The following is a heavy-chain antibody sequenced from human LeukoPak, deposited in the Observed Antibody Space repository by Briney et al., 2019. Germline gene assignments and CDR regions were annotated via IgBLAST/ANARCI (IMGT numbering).Heavy chain of an antibody. D-gene: IGHD6-13*01. CDR1: GYTFTGYY. CDR2: INPNSGGT. V-gene: IGHV1-2*02. J-gene: IGHJ4*02. Sequence: ASVKVSCKASGYTFTGYYMHWVRQAPGQGLEWMGWINPNSGGTNYAQKFQGRVTMTRDTSISTAYMELSRLRSDDTAVYYCARDKAIAAAGTEFDYWGQGTLVTVSS. CDR3: ARDKAIAAAGTEFDY.